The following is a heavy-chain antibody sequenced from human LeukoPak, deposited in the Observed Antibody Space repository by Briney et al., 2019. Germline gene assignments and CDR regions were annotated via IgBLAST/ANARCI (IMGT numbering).Heavy chain of an antibody. Sequence: QTGGSLRLSCAASGFAFSSYAMSWVRQAPGKGLEWVSAISGGGETTWYADSVKGRFTMSRDNSRNMLHLEMNSLRAEDTALYYCARDKIGFYQPYDYWGQGTLVTVSS. CDR2: ISGGGETT. D-gene: IGHD2-2*01. CDR3: ARDKIGFYQPYDY. V-gene: IGHV3-23*01. CDR1: GFAFSSYA. J-gene: IGHJ4*02.